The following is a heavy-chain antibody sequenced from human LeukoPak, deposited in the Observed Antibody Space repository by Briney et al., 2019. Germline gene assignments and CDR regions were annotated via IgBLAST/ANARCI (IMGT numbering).Heavy chain of an antibody. V-gene: IGHV4-61*02. CDR2: IYTSGGT. Sequence: SETLSLTCTVSGGSISSGSYYWNWIRQPAGKGLEWIGRIYTSGGTNYNPSLKSRVTISADTSKNQFSLKLTSVTAADTAVYYCARTPGSWQFNKWGQGTLVTVSS. D-gene: IGHD1-14*01. J-gene: IGHJ4*02. CDR1: GGSISSGSYY. CDR3: ARTPGSWQFNK.